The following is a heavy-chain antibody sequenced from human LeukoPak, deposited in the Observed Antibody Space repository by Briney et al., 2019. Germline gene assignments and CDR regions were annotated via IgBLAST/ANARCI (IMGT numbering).Heavy chain of an antibody. CDR2: IPTDETPT. CDR1: GFIFSNFV. J-gene: IGHJ4*02. V-gene: IGHV3-74*01. Sequence: GGSLRLSCAASGFIFSNFVMHWVRRAPGKGLVWVSRIPTDETPTNYADSVQGRFTISRDNAKNTLYLQMNNLRAEDTAVYYCARDHYFKIDYWGQGTLVTVSS. CDR3: ARDHYFKIDY. D-gene: IGHD3-10*01.